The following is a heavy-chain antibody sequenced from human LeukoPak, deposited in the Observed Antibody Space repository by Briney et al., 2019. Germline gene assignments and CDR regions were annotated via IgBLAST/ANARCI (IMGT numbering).Heavy chain of an antibody. J-gene: IGHJ4*02. V-gene: IGHV4-34*01. D-gene: IGHD4-17*01. CDR1: GGSFSGYY. CDR2: INHSGST. Sequence: SETLSLTCAVYGGSFSGYYWSWIRQPPGKGLERIGEINHSGSTNYNPSLKSRVTISVDTSKNQFSLKLSSVTAADTAVYYCARAGLNGDVDYWGQGTLVTVSS. CDR3: ARAGLNGDVDY.